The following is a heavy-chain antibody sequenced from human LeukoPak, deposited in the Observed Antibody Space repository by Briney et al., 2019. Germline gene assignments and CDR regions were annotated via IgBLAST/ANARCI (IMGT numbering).Heavy chain of an antibody. J-gene: IGHJ4*02. CDR2: INHSGST. CDR3: ARGLRRIAAAGAKRGEFDY. CDR1: GGSFSDYY. Sequence: SETLSLTCAVYGGSFSDYYWSWIRQPPGKGLEWVGDINHSGSTNYNPSLKSRVTISVDTSKNQFSLKLSSVTAADTAVYYCARGLRRIAAAGAKRGEFDYWGQGTLVTVSS. V-gene: IGHV4-34*01. D-gene: IGHD6-13*01.